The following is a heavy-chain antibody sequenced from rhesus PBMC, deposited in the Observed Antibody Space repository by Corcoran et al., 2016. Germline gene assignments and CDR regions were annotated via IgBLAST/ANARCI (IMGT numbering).Heavy chain of an antibody. CDR2: IPYRGST. CDR3: ARDTAGTDY. Sequence: QVQLQESGPGLVKPSETLSLTCAVSGGSISSGSSYWSWIRTPPGKGREWIGYIPYRGSTSYHPSLKSRVTISRDTAKNQFSLKLSSVTAADTAVYYCARDTAGTDYWGQGVLVTVSS. J-gene: IGHJ4*01. V-gene: IGHV4-122*02. D-gene: IGHD5-24*01. CDR1: GGSISSGSSY.